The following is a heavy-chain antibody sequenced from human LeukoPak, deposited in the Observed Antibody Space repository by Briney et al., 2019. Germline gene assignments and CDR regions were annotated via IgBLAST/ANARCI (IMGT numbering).Heavy chain of an antibody. CDR1: GLTFSSYW. Sequence: GGSLRLSCAASGLTFSSYWMHWVRQAPGKGLVWVSRINSVGSSTSYADSVKGRFPISRDNAKNTLYMQINSLRAKDTAVYYCARYQLEDWYSSGWYLNWGQGTLVTVSS. J-gene: IGHJ4*02. CDR3: ARYQLEDWYSSGWYLN. V-gene: IGHV3-74*01. CDR2: INSVGSST. D-gene: IGHD6-19*01.